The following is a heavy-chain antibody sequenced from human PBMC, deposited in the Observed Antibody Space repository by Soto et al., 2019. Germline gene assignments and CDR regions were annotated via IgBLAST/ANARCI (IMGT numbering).Heavy chain of an antibody. Sequence: PSETLSLTCTVSGGSISSSSYYWGWIRQPPGKGLEWIGSIYYSGSTYYNPSLKSRVTISVDTSKNQFSLKLSSVTAADTAVYYCARHVFEGATVFDYWGQGTLVTVS. V-gene: IGHV4-39*01. J-gene: IGHJ4*02. CDR3: ARHVFEGATVFDY. D-gene: IGHD1-26*01. CDR2: IYYSGST. CDR1: GGSISSSSYY.